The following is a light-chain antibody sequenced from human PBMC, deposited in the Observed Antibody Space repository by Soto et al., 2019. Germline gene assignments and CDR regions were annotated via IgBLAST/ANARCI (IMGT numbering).Light chain of an antibody. CDR2: GAS. CDR1: QYINTR. V-gene: IGKV3-20*01. J-gene: IGKJ5*01. Sequence: EIVLTQSPATLSSFQGDRVTLSCRASQYINTRLAWNQHRPGQAPRLLIYGASSRATGIPDRFTGSGSGTDFTLTISRLEPEDFAVYYCQQHGGSPPITFGQGTRLEI. CDR3: QQHGGSPPIT.